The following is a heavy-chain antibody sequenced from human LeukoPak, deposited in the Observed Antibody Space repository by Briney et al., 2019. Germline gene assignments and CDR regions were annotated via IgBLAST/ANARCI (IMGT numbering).Heavy chain of an antibody. CDR1: GGTFSSYA. D-gene: IGHD3-9*01. CDR3: ARGYYDILTGLGY. V-gene: IGHV1-69*13. Sequence: ASMKVSCKASGGTFSSYAISWVRQAPGQGLEWMGGIIPIFGTANYAQKFQGRVTITADESTSTAYMELSSLRSEDTAVYYCARGYYDILTGLGYWGQGTLVTVSS. CDR2: IIPIFGTA. J-gene: IGHJ4*02.